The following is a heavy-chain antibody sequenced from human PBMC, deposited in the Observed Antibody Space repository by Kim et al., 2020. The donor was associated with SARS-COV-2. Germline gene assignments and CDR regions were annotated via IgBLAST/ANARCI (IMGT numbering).Heavy chain of an antibody. CDR2: IYYSGST. CDR1: GGSISSYY. Sequence: SETLSLTCTVSGGSISSYYWSWIRQPPGKGLEWIGYIYYSGSTNYNPSLKSRVTISVDTSKNQFSLKLSSVTAADTAVYYCAGDYGAAAGRGIDYWGQGTLVTVSS. CDR3: AGDYGAAAGRGIDY. V-gene: IGHV4-59*13. D-gene: IGHD6-13*01. J-gene: IGHJ4*02.